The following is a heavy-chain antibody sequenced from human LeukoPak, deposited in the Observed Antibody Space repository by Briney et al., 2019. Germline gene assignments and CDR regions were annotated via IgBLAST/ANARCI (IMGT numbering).Heavy chain of an antibody. CDR1: GFTFSNSA. D-gene: IGHD3-16*01. CDR2: ISASGHYT. Sequence: PGGALRLSCEASGFTFSNSAMSWVRPAPGKGLEWVSGISASGHYTYNADSAKGRFTISRDNSKNTLYLQMNSLRAEDTALYYCAKDGSWGDYYFYFYIDVWGKGTTVTVSS. V-gene: IGHV3-23*01. J-gene: IGHJ6*03. CDR3: AKDGSWGDYYFYFYIDV.